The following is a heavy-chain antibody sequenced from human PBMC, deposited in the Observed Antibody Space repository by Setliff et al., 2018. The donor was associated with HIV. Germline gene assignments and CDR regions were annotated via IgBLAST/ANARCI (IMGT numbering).Heavy chain of an antibody. CDR3: ATDPGYSSTWYSESFQH. Sequence: ASVKVSCKISGYTLTELSIHWVRQAPGKGLEWMANFDPEDGETFYAQKFQGRLTMTEDTSTDTAYMELSSLRSDDTAMYYCATDPGYSSTWYSESFQHWGHGTVVTV. D-gene: IGHD6-13*01. CDR1: GYTLTELS. V-gene: IGHV1-24*01. J-gene: IGHJ1*01. CDR2: FDPEDGET.